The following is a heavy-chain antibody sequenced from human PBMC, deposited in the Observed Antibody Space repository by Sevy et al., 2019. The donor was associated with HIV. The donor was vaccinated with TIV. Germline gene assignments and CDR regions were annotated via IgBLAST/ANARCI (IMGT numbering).Heavy chain of an antibody. J-gene: IGHJ4*02. CDR2: ISSNGDNA. Sequence: GGSLRLSCAASGFTFRTYAFHWVRQTPGRGLEWIGLISSNGDNAFYANSVRGRFTISRDNSMNTLYLQMTSLTPDDTAVYYCARGRDWELTSFLSHWGQGTLVTVSS. CDR1: GFTFRTYA. D-gene: IGHD2-21*02. V-gene: IGHV3-30-3*01. CDR3: ARGRDWELTSFLSH.